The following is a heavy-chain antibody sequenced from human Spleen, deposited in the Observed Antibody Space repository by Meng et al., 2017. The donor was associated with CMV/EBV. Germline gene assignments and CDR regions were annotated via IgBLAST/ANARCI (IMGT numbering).Heavy chain of an antibody. CDR3: ATRDRELTALSGLYYYYAMDV. D-gene: IGHD2-15*01. CDR1: GFTFSSYS. CDR2: ISSSSSYI. V-gene: IGHV3-21*01. Sequence: GESLKISCAASGFTFSSYSMNWVRQAPGKGLEWVSSISSSSSYIYYADSVKGRFTISRDNAKNSLFLQMNSLRAEDTAVYYCATRDRELTALSGLYYYYAMDVWGQGTSVTVSS. J-gene: IGHJ6*02.